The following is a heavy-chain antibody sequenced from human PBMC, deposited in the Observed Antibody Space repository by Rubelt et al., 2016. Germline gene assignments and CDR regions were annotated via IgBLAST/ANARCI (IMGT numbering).Heavy chain of an antibody. CDR2: ISAYSGNT. Sequence: QVQLVQSGAEVKKPGASVKVSCKASGYTFTSHGMTWVRQAPGQGLEWMGWISAYSGNTHYAQKCQGRVTMTSNTSTSTAYMELRSLRSDDTAVYYCARGRLATTSIFWGQGTPVTVSS. CDR3: ARGRLATTSIF. V-gene: IGHV1-18*01. CDR1: GYTFTSHG. J-gene: IGHJ4*02. D-gene: IGHD1-26*01.